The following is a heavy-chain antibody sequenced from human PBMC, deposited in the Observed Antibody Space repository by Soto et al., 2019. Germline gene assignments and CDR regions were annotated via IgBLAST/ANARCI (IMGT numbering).Heavy chain of an antibody. J-gene: IGHJ4*02. CDR2: INSDGSST. V-gene: IGHV3-74*01. D-gene: IGHD2-15*01. CDR3: VRRYCSGGSCYLDY. Sequence: GGSLRISCAAPGFSFSSYGMHWVRQAPGRGLVWVSRINSDGSSTNYADSVKGRFTISRDNAKNTLYLQVNSLRAEDTAVYYCVRRYCSGGSCYLDYWGQGTLVTVSS. CDR1: GFSFSSYG.